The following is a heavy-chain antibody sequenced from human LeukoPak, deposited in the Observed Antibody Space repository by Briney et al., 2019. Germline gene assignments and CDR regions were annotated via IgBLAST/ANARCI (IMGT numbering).Heavy chain of an antibody. D-gene: IGHD6-13*01. CDR3: AKDRGYSSSPNWYFDL. CDR2: ISSRSSTI. J-gene: IGHJ2*01. V-gene: IGHV3-48*04. Sequence: GGSLRLSCAASGFTFSTHDLNWVRQAPGKGLEWVSFISSRSSTIYYADSVKGRFTISRDNAKNSLYLQMNSLRAEDTAVYYCAKDRGYSSSPNWYFDLWGRGTLVTVSS. CDR1: GFTFSTHD.